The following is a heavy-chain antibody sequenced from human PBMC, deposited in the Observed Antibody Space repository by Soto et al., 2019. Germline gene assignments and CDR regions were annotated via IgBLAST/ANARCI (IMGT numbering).Heavy chain of an antibody. D-gene: IGHD3-9*01. CDR1: GFNLTSYA. V-gene: IGHV3-23*01. Sequence: EVQLLESGGDLVQPGGSLRLSCAASGFNLTSYAMSWIRQAPGKGLEWVSAITGGGDNTYYADSVKGRFTISRDNSKNTLYLQMTSLRAEDTAFYYCTQDGGSRDWLTVNWGQGTLVTVSS. J-gene: IGHJ4*02. CDR2: ITGGGDNT. CDR3: TQDGGSRDWLTVN.